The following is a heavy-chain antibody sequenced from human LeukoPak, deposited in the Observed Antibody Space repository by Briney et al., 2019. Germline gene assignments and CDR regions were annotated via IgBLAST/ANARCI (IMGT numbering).Heavy chain of an antibody. CDR3: AKVFDDSSSWYNWFDP. D-gene: IGHD6-13*01. CDR2: ISWNNGGI. J-gene: IGHJ5*02. CDR1: GFSFDGYA. Sequence: GGSLRLSCVASGFSFDGYAMHWVRQVSGKGLEWVAGISWNNGGIGYAGSVKGRFTISRDNAKNSLYLQMNSLRAEDTAVYYCAKVFDDSSSWYNWFDPWGQGTLVTVSS. V-gene: IGHV3-9*01.